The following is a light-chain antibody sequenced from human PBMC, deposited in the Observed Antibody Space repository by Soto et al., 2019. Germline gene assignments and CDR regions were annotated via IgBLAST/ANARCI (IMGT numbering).Light chain of an antibody. J-gene: IGKJ5*01. Sequence: DIQMTQSPSSLSASVGDRVTITCRASQSISNYLNWYQQKPGKVPKVLIYAASRLKSGVPSRFSGSGSGTDFTLSISRLEPEDFATYFCQQTYSMSSITFGHGTRLEIK. CDR1: QSISNY. CDR2: AAS. V-gene: IGKV1-39*01. CDR3: QQTYSMSSIT.